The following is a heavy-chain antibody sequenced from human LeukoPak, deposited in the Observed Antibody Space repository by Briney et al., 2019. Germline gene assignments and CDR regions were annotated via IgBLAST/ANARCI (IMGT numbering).Heavy chain of an antibody. CDR3: AIIWFGEFHYYFDY. CDR2: IYYSGST. D-gene: IGHD3-10*01. CDR1: AGSISSSSYY. J-gene: IGHJ4*02. Sequence: SETLSLTCTVSAGSISSSSYYWGWIRQPPGKGLEWIGSIYYSGSTYYNPSLKSRVTISVDTSKNQFSLKLSSVTAADTAVYYCAIIWFGEFHYYFDYWGQGTLVTVSS. V-gene: IGHV4-39*07.